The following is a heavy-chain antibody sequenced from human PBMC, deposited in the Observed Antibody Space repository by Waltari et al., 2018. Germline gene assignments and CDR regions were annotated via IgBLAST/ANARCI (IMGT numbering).Heavy chain of an antibody. D-gene: IGHD2-2*01. CDR2: FDTEDGET. V-gene: IGHV1-24*01. J-gene: IGHJ4*02. Sequence: QVQLVQSGAEGKKPVASVKVCCDVAGSSLSEFSIYWVRQSPGGGLEWMGGFDTEDGETVYAQKFQGRVTMTEDTYTDTAYLEVTSLRSEDTAVYYCSTGAGYELRRINFDYWGQGTLVTVSS. CDR1: GSSLSEFS. CDR3: STGAGYELRRINFDY.